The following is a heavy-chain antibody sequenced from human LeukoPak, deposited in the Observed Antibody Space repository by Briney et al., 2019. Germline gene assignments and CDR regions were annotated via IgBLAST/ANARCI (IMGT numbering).Heavy chain of an antibody. V-gene: IGHV3-21*01. CDR2: ISSSSSYI. J-gene: IGHJ4*02. CDR1: GFTFSSYS. D-gene: IGHD3-22*01. Sequence: GGSLRLSCAASGFTFSSYSMNWVRQAPGKGLEWVSSISSSSSYIYYADSVKGRFTISRDNAKNSLYLQMNSLRAEDTAVYYCARDYDSSGYYRFTLDYWGQGTPVTVSS. CDR3: ARDYDSSGYYRFTLDY.